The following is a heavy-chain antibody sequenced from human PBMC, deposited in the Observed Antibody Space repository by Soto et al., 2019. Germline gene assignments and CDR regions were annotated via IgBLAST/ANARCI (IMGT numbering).Heavy chain of an antibody. J-gene: IGHJ6*02. CDR1: GYTFTGYY. Sequence: ASVKVSCKASGYTFTGYYMNWVRQAPGQGLEWMGWINPNSGGTNYAQKFQGWVTMTRDTSISTAYMELSRLRSDDTAVYYGARGDGMYYYYDMNVLGQGTTFTVSS. V-gene: IGHV1-2*04. CDR3: ARGDGMYYYYDMNV. CDR2: INPNSGGT.